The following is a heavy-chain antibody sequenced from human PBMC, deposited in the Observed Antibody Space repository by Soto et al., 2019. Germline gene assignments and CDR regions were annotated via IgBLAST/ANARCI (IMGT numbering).Heavy chain of an antibody. CDR1: GFTFSNYG. D-gene: IGHD1-26*01. V-gene: IGHV3-30*18. CDR2: ISYDGIVK. CDR3: AKEAGPVGATGLDY. J-gene: IGHJ4*02. Sequence: QVQLVESGGGVVQPGRSLRLSCAASGFTFSNYGMHWVRQAPGKGLEGVAVISYDGIVKYYADSVEGRFTISRDNSKNTLDLQMNSLRAEDTSVYYCAKEAGPVGATGLDYWGQGTLVTVSS.